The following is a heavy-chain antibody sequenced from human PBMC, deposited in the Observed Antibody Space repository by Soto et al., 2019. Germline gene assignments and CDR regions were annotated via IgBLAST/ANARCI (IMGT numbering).Heavy chain of an antibody. Sequence: ASVKVSCKASGYNCINYGITWVRQAPGQGLEWMGWIRVHKGNTNYAQKFQGRVTMSTDTSTSTAYMELRSLRPDDTAVYYCVRDLDGSGSYYTDYWGPGTLVTVSS. CDR1: GYNCINYG. J-gene: IGHJ4*02. V-gene: IGHV1-18*01. D-gene: IGHD3-10*01. CDR3: VRDLDGSGSYYTDY. CDR2: IRVHKGNT.